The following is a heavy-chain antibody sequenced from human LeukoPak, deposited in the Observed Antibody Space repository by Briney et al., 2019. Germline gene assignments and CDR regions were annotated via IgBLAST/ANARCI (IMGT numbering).Heavy chain of an antibody. CDR2: TYYRSKWYS. Sequence: SQTLSLTCAISGDTVSNNSATWNWIRQSPSRGLEWLGSTYYRSKWYSHYAVSVKSRININADTSKNQFSLQLNSVTPEDTAVYYCARGPGTLASWGQGTLVTVSS. CDR1: GDTVSNNSAT. V-gene: IGHV6-1*01. J-gene: IGHJ4*02. CDR3: ARGPGTLAS.